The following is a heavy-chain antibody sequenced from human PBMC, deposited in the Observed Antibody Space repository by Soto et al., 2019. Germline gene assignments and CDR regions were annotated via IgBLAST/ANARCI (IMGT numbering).Heavy chain of an antibody. J-gene: IGHJ5*02. D-gene: IGHD3-3*01. V-gene: IGHV4-30-2*01. Sequence: PSETLSLTCAVSGGSISSGGYSWSWIRQPPGKGLEWIGYIYHSGSTYYNPSLKSRVTISVDRSKNQFSLKLSSVTAADTAVYYCARGVGMGGNWFDPWGQGTLVTVSS. CDR1: GGSISSGGYS. CDR2: IYHSGST. CDR3: ARGVGMGGNWFDP.